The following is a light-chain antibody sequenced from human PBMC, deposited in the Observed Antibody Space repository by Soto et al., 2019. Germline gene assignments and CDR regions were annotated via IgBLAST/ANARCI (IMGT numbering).Light chain of an antibody. CDR1: SSDVGAYNY. CDR3: SSFTTTSTVL. Sequence: QSALTQPASVSGSPGQSITISCTGTSSDVGAYNYVSWYQQHPGKAPKVMIFEVTKRPSGVSNRFSGSKSGNMASLTISGLQAEDEGDYYCSSFTTTSTVLLGGGTKLTVL. J-gene: IGLJ2*01. V-gene: IGLV2-14*01. CDR2: EVT.